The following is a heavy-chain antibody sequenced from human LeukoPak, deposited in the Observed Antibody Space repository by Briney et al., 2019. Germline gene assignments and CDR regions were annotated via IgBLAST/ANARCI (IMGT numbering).Heavy chain of an antibody. CDR3: AKDYNIDYYGSGSQYYFDY. V-gene: IGHV3-30*18. J-gene: IGHJ4*02. CDR1: GFTFSSYG. CDR2: ISYDGSNK. Sequence: GRSLRLSCAASGFTFSSYGMHWVRQAPGKGLEWVAVISYDGSNKYYADSVKGRFTISRDNSKNTLYLQMNSLRAEDTAVYHCAKDYNIDYYGSGSQYYFDYWGQGTLVTVSS. D-gene: IGHD3-10*01.